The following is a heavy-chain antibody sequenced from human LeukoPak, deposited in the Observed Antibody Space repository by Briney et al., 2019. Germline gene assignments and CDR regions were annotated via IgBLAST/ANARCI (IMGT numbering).Heavy chain of an antibody. CDR2: IYYSGST. Sequence: SETLSLTCTVSGGSISSSSYYWGWIRQPPGKGLEWIGSIYYSGSTYYNPSLKSRVTISVDTSKNQFSLKLSSVTAADTAVYYCARVGTTHAFDIWGQGTMVTVSS. CDR3: ARVGTTHAFDI. V-gene: IGHV4-39*07. CDR1: GGSISSSSYY. D-gene: IGHD1-1*01. J-gene: IGHJ3*02.